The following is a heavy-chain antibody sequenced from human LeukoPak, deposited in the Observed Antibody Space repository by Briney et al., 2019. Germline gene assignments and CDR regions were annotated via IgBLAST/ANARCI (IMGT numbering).Heavy chain of an antibody. V-gene: IGHV1-2*02. D-gene: IGHD6-19*01. CDR3: ARAVAAGNWFDP. Sequence: AASVKVSCKASGYTFTGYYMHWVRQAPGQGLEWMGWINPNSGGTNYAQKFQGRVTMTRDTSTSTVYMELSSLRSEDTAVYYCARAVAAGNWFDPWGQGTLVTVSS. CDR1: GYTFTGYY. J-gene: IGHJ5*02. CDR2: INPNSGGT.